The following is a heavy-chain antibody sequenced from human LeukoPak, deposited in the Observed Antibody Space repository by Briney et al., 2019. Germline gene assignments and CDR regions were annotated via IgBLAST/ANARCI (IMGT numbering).Heavy chain of an antibody. V-gene: IGHV3-11*04. CDR3: ARALYGGNSFDY. CDR1: GFTFSIHG. CDR2: ISSSGSTI. D-gene: IGHD4-23*01. J-gene: IGHJ4*02. Sequence: GGSLRLSCAASGFTFSIHGMSWIRQAPGKGLEWVSYISSSGSTIYYADSVKGRFTISRDNAKNSLYLQMNSLRAEDTAVYYCARALYGGNSFDYWGQGTLVTVSS.